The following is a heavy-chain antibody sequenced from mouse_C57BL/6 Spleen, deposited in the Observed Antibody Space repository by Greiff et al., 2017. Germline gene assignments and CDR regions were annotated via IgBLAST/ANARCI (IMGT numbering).Heavy chain of an antibody. J-gene: IGHJ3*01. CDR3: TLYYYGSSLFAY. Sequence: VQLQQSGAELVRPGASVKLSCTASGFNIKDDYMHWVKQRPEQGLEWIGWIDPENGDTEYASKFQGKATITADTSSNTAYLQLSSLTSEDTAVYYCTLYYYGSSLFAYWGQGTLVTVSA. D-gene: IGHD1-1*01. CDR2: IDPENGDT. CDR1: GFNIKDDY. V-gene: IGHV14-4*01.